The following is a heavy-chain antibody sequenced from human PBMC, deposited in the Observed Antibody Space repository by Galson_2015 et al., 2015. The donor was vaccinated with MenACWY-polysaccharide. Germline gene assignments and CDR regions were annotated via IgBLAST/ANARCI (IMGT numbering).Heavy chain of an antibody. J-gene: IGHJ6*02. V-gene: IGHV3-7*01. Sequence: SLRLSCAASGLTFSNYGMNWVRQAPGKGLEWVAGIKKDGSEKYYVDSVKGRFTVSRDNAKDSLYLQMNRLRAEDTAVYYCARGYLGLGLWGQGTTVTVSS. CDR3: ARGYLGLGL. D-gene: IGHD7-27*01. CDR2: IKKDGSEK. CDR1: GLTFSNYG.